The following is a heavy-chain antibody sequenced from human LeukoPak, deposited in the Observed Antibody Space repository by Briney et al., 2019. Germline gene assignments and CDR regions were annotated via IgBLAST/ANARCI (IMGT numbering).Heavy chain of an antibody. CDR3: ARHARNYGPLGAFDI. Sequence: SETLSLTCTVSGGSISSYYWSWIRQPPGKGLEWIGYIYYSGSTNYNPSLKSRVTISVDTSKNQFSLKLSSVTAADTAVYYCARHARNYGPLGAFDIWGQGTMVTVSS. J-gene: IGHJ3*02. CDR2: IYYSGST. CDR1: GGSISSYY. D-gene: IGHD1-7*01. V-gene: IGHV4-59*08.